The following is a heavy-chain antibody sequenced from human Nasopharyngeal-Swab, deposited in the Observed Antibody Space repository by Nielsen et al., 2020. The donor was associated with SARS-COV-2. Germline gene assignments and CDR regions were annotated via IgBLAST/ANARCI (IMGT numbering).Heavy chain of an antibody. CDR2: ISSNGGST. D-gene: IGHD2/OR15-2a*01. Sequence: GGSLRLSCAASGFSFSNYAMHWVRQAPGKGLEYVSAISSNGGSTYYANSVKGRFTISRGNSKNTLYLQMNSLRAEDTAVYYCARGRGSSTSMIGYWGQGTLVTVSS. J-gene: IGHJ4*02. V-gene: IGHV3-64*01. CDR3: ARGRGSSTSMIGY. CDR1: GFSFSNYA.